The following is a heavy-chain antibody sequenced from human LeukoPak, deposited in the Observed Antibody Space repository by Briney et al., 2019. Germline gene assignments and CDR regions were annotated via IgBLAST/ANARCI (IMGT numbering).Heavy chain of an antibody. Sequence: GGSLRLSCAASGFTFSNYWMHWVRQAPGKGLVWVSRINSDGSSTNYADSVKGRFTISRDNAKNTLYLQMNSMRAEDTAVFYCARTPGSIYPPDYWGQGTLVTVSS. CDR3: ARTPGSIYPPDY. D-gene: IGHD3-10*01. CDR1: GFTFSNYW. J-gene: IGHJ4*02. V-gene: IGHV3-74*01. CDR2: INSDGSST.